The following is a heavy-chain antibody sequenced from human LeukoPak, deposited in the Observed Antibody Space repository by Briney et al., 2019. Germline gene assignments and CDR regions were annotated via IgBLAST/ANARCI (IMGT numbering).Heavy chain of an antibody. CDR3: ARRTVAGSLDC. J-gene: IGHJ4*02. Sequence: GGSLRLSCAASGFTFNNYWMHWVRRAPGKGLVWVSRISTDGSSTSYADSVEGRFTISRDNAKNTLYLQMNSLRTEDTAVYYCARRTVAGSLDCWGQGSLVTVSS. V-gene: IGHV3-74*01. CDR1: GFTFNNYW. D-gene: IGHD6-19*01. CDR2: ISTDGSST.